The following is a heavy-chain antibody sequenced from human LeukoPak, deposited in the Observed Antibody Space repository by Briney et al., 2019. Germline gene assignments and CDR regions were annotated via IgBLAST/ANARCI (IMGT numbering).Heavy chain of an antibody. CDR1: GFTFSTYV. CDR3: VREGYYGPGSSPTFYFDS. Sequence: PGGSLRLSCVGSGFTFSTYVIHWVRQAPGKGLEWVAVVSFQPNVQHYADSAKGRFTISRDNSRSAVHLEMNSLRPDDTAVYYCVREGYYGPGSSPTFYFDSWGRGTLVTVSS. V-gene: IGHV3-30*04. J-gene: IGHJ4*02. D-gene: IGHD3-10*01. CDR2: VSFQPNVQ.